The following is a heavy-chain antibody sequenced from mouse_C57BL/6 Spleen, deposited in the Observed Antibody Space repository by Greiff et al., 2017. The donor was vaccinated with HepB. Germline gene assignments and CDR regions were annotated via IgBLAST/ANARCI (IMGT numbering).Heavy chain of an antibody. J-gene: IGHJ1*03. CDR3: ARSDGSSSWYFDV. CDR1: GYTFTSYW. D-gene: IGHD1-1*01. CDR2: IDPSDSYT. Sequence: QVQLQQPGAELVRPGTSVKLSCKASGYTFTSYWMHWVKQRPGQGLEWIGEIDPSDSYTNYNQKFKGKSTLTVDKSSSTAYMQLSSLTSEDSAVYYCARSDGSSSWYFDVWGTGTTVTVSS. V-gene: IGHV1-59*01.